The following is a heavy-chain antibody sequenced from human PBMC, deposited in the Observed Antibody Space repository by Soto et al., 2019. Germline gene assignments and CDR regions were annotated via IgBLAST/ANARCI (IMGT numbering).Heavy chain of an antibody. CDR1: GFTFSSYS. J-gene: IGHJ6*02. Sequence: GGSLILSCAASGFTFSSYSMHWVRQAPGKGLEWVAVISYDGSNKYYADSVKGRFTISRDNSKNTLYLQMNSLRAEDTAVYYCARDTAMVTSYYYYGMDVWGQGTTVTVSS. CDR2: ISYDGSNK. D-gene: IGHD5-18*01. CDR3: ARDTAMVTSYYYYGMDV. V-gene: IGHV3-30-3*01.